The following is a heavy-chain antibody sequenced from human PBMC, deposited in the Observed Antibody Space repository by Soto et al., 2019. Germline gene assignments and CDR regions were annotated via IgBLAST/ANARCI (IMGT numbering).Heavy chain of an antibody. Sequence: SLRLSCVGSRYTFSSYGMHWVRQAPVKGLQWVARIRSDGTTKYNGDSVKGRFTISRDNSKNTLYLQMNSLRVEDTAEYYCARDWGSGINYYGMEVWGQGT. D-gene: IGHD3-16*01. CDR2: IRSDGTTK. V-gene: IGHV3-33*01. CDR1: RYTFSSYG. J-gene: IGHJ6*02. CDR3: ARDWGSGINYYGMEV.